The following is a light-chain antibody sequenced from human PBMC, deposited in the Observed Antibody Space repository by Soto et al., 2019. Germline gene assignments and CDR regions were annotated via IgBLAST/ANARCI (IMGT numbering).Light chain of an antibody. CDR1: QSVSSSY. CDR3: HHYGRSPRAIT. J-gene: IGKJ4*01. CDR2: GAS. V-gene: IGKV3-20*01. Sequence: EIVLTQSPGTLSLSPGERATLSCRASQSVSSSYLAWYQQKTGQAPRLLIYGASNRATGIQDRFSGSGSGTDFTLTISRLEPEDSAVYYCHHYGRSPRAITFGGGTKVEIK.